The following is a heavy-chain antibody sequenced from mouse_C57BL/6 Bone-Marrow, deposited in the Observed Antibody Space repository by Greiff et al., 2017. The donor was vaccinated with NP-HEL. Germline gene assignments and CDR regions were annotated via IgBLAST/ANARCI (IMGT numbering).Heavy chain of an antibody. CDR3: ARPSGYDWFAY. J-gene: IGHJ3*01. Sequence: EVKLVESGGGLVKPGGSLKLSCAASGFTFSDYGMHWVRQAPEKGLEWVAYISSGSSTIYYADTVKGRFTISRDNAKNTLFLQMTSLRSEDTAMYYCARPSGYDWFAYWGQGTLVTVSA. V-gene: IGHV5-17*01. CDR1: GFTFSDYG. D-gene: IGHD2-2*01. CDR2: ISSGSSTI.